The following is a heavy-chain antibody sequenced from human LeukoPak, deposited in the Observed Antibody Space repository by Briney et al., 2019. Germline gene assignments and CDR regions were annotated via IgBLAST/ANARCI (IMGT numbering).Heavy chain of an antibody. CDR2: ISGSGGST. J-gene: IGHJ3*02. CDR1: GFTFISYA. D-gene: IGHD5-12*01. CDR3: AQPQGDIVATAEGAFDI. V-gene: IGHV3-23*01. Sequence: PGGSLRLSCAASGFTFISYAMNWVRQAPGQGLEWVSAISGSGGSTYYADSVKGRFTISRDNSKNTLYLQMNSLRAEDTAVYYCAQPQGDIVATAEGAFDIWGQGTMVTVSS.